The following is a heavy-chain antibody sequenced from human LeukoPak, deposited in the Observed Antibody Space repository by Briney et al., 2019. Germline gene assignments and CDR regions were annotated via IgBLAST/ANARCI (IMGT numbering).Heavy chain of an antibody. CDR2: INPNSGGT. Sequence: ASVKVSCKASGYTFTDYFMHWVRQAPGQGLEWMGWINPNSGGTNFAQKFQGRVTMTRDTSISTAYMELRSLTSDDTAVYYCARVGWTYYYYYMDVWGKGTTVTVSS. CDR3: ARVGWTYYYYYMDV. D-gene: IGHD6-19*01. J-gene: IGHJ6*03. V-gene: IGHV1-2*02. CDR1: GYTFTDYF.